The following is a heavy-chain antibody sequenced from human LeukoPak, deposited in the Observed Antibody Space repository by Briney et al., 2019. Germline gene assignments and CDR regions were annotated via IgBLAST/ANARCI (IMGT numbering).Heavy chain of an antibody. CDR3: AREGGYFDL. Sequence: SETLSLTCTVSGGSISSYYWSWIRQPPGKGLEWIGYIYYSGSTNYNPSLESRVTISVDTSKNQFSLKLSSVTAADTAVYYCAREGGYFDLWGRGALVTVSS. V-gene: IGHV4-59*01. CDR1: GGSISSYY. J-gene: IGHJ2*01. D-gene: IGHD3-16*01. CDR2: IYYSGST.